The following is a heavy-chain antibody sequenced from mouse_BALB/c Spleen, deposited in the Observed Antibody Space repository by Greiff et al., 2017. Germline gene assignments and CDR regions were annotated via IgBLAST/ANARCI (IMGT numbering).Heavy chain of an antibody. CDR2: ISSGSSTI. CDR1: GFTFSSFG. V-gene: IGHV5-17*02. Sequence: DVQLVESGGGLVQPGGSRKLSCAASGFTFSSFGMHWVRQAPEKGLEWVAYISSGSSTIYYADTVKGRFTISRDNPKNTLFLQMTSLRSEDTAMYYCARNPSYYCGSSYGAMDYWGQGTSVTVSS. J-gene: IGHJ4*01. CDR3: ARNPSYYCGSSYGAMDY. D-gene: IGHD1-1*01.